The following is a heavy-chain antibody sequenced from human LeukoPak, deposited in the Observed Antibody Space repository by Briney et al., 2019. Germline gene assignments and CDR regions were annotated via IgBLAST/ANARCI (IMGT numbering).Heavy chain of an antibody. V-gene: IGHV3-49*04. CDR3: SRDLQLTIIASAY. CDR1: VFPFGDYA. Sequence: PGGSLRLSCTVSVFPFGDYAVTWVRHASGRGLEWLGFIRGKLYGGTTEYAASVNGRFTISRDDSESIAYLQMNSVKTEDTAVYYCSRDLQLTIIASAYWGQGALVTVSS. D-gene: IGHD5-24*01. CDR2: IRGKLYGGTT. J-gene: IGHJ4*02.